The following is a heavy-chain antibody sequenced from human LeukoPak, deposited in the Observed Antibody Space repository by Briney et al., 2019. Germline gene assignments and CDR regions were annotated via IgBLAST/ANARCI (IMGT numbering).Heavy chain of an antibody. CDR3: ARTYGDYDMGDY. CDR1: GFTVSSNY. Sequence: GGSLRLSCAASGFTVSSNYMSWVRRAPGKGLEWVSVIYSGGSTYYADSVKGRFTISRDNAKNTLYLQMNSLRAEDTAVYYCARTYGDYDMGDYWGQGTLVTVSS. J-gene: IGHJ4*02. CDR2: IYSGGST. V-gene: IGHV3-53*01. D-gene: IGHD4-17*01.